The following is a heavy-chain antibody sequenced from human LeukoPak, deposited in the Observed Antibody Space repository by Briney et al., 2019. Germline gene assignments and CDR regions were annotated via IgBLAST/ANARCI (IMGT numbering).Heavy chain of an antibody. V-gene: IGHV1-2*06. D-gene: IGHD1-26*01. CDR2: INPNSGGT. Sequence: ASVKVSCKTSGYSFAGYFTHWLRQAPGQGLQWMGRINPNSGGTEYEQSFQSRVTMTRDTSISTAYVEVSTLISDDTAVYYCARDLSSTSNWEFDYRGQGTLVTVSS. CDR3: ARDLSSTSNWEFDY. J-gene: IGHJ4*02. CDR1: GYSFAGYF.